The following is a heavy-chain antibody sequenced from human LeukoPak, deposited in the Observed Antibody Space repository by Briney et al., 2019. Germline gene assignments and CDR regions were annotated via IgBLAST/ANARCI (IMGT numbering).Heavy chain of an antibody. J-gene: IGHJ4*02. CDR2: ISSSSNYI. CDR1: GFTFSIYS. Sequence: KPGGSLRLSCAASGFTFSIYSMICVRQAPGKGLEWVSYISSSSNYIYSAHSVRGLYTISRDTEQNSLYRQMNSLRAEDTAVYYCARGEGIAAKTGNYWGQGTLVTVSS. V-gene: IGHV3-21*01. CDR3: ARGEGIAAKTGNY. D-gene: IGHD6-13*01.